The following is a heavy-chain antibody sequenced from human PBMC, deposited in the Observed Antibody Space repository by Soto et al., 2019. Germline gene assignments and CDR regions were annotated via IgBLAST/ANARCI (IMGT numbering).Heavy chain of an antibody. CDR1: GFTFSSYA. Sequence: GGSLRLSCAASGFTFSSYAMHWVRQAPGKGLEWVAVISYDGSNKYYADSVKGRFTISRDDSKNTLYLQMNSLRAEDTAVYYCARGKYGMDVWGQGTTVTVSS. J-gene: IGHJ6*02. CDR2: ISYDGSNK. CDR3: ARGKYGMDV. V-gene: IGHV3-30-3*01.